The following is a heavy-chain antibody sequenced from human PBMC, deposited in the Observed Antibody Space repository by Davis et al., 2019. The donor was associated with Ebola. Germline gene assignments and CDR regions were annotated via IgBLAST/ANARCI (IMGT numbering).Heavy chain of an antibody. V-gene: IGHV4-59*08. CDR2: IYYNGNT. J-gene: IGHJ4*02. CDR1: GGSISKYL. CDR3: AGGGSTYYYDSSGYYAYPHYFDY. D-gene: IGHD3-22*01. Sequence: SETLSLTCTVSGGSISKYLWTWIRQAPGKGLEWIGDIYYNGNTNYNPSLKSRVTISVDTSKNQFSLKLSSVTAADTAVYYCAGGGSTYYYDSSGYYAYPHYFDYWGQGTLVTVSS.